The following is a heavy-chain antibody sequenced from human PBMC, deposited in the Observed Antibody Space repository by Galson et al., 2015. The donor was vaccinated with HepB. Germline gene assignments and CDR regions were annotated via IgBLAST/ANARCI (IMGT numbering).Heavy chain of an antibody. CDR1: GFTFRNAW. D-gene: IGHD4-11*01. CDR2: IKKKSEGGTT. J-gene: IGHJ4*02. V-gene: IGHV3-15*01. CDR3: TTFLEMTTVQY. Sequence: SLRLSCAASGFTFRNAWMCWVRQAPGKGLEWVGRIKKKSEGGTTDYAAPVKGRFTISRDDSKNTLYLEMNSLKTEDTALYYCTTFLEMTTVQYWGQGTLVTVSS.